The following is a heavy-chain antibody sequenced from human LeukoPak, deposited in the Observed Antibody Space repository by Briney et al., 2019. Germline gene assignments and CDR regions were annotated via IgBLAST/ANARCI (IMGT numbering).Heavy chain of an antibody. J-gene: IGHJ4*02. Sequence: GESLKISFKGSGYSFTSYWIGWVRQMPGKGLEWMGIIYPGDSDTRYSPSFQGQVTISADKSIGTAYLQWRSLEASDTAMYYCARSGDHYYFDYWGQGTLVTVSS. V-gene: IGHV5-51*01. D-gene: IGHD4-17*01. CDR3: ARSGDHYYFDY. CDR2: IYPGDSDT. CDR1: GYSFTSYW.